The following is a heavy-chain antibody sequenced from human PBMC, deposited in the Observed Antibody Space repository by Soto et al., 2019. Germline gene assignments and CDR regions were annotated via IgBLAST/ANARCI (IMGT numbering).Heavy chain of an antibody. J-gene: IGHJ4*02. CDR3: AAGYCSSTSCYFCDY. CDR1: GFTFSSYA. D-gene: IGHD2-2*01. V-gene: IGHV3-23*01. CDR2: ISGSGGST. Sequence: GGSLRLSCAASGFTFSSYAMSWVRQAPGKGLEWVSAISGSGGSTYYADSVKGRFTISRDNSKNTLYLQMNSLRAEDTAVYYCAAGYCSSTSCYFCDYWGQGTLVTVSS.